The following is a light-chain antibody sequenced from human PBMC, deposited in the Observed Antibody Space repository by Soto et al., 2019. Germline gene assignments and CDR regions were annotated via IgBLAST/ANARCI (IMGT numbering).Light chain of an antibody. Sequence: QSVLQQPPSVSEAPGHRVTISCTGSSSNIGAGYEAHWYQQVPGTAPKLLIYENNNRPSGVPDRFSGSQSGTSASLAITGLQAEDEAEYYCQSYDSSLSGYVFGTGTKVTVL. V-gene: IGLV1-40*01. CDR2: ENN. CDR3: QSYDSSLSGYV. J-gene: IGLJ1*01. CDR1: SSNIGAGYE.